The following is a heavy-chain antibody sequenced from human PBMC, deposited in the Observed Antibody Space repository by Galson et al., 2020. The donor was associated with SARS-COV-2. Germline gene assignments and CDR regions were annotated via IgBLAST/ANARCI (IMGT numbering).Heavy chain of an antibody. CDR3: ARAVLTGPHFYFDV. V-gene: IGHV4-59*11. D-gene: IGHD3-9*01. CDR1: GGFISSHY. Sequence: ASETLSLTCTVSGGFISSHYWSWIWQPPGKGLEWLGYIHYSGGTNYNPSLQSRLSMAVDTSENEFSLKLTSVTAADTAVYYCARAVLTGPHFYFDVWGRGTLVTVSS. CDR2: IHYSGGT. J-gene: IGHJ2*01.